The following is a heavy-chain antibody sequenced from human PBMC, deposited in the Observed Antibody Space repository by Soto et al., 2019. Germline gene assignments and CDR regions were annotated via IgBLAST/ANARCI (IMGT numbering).Heavy chain of an antibody. CDR3: ASHDYAHYGMDV. Sequence: SGPTLVNPTQTLTLTCTFSGFSLSTSGVGVGWIRQPPGKGLEWIGYIYYSGSTYYNPSLKSRVTISVDTSKNQFSLKLSSVTAADTAVYYCASHDYAHYGMDVWGQGTTVTVSS. CDR1: GFSLSTSGVG. CDR2: IYYSGST. V-gene: IGHV4-30-4*08. J-gene: IGHJ6*02. D-gene: IGHD3-16*01.